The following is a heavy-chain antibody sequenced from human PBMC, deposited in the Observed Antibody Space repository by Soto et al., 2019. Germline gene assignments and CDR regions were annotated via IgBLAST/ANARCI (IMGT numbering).Heavy chain of an antibody. D-gene: IGHD1-26*01. J-gene: IGHJ4*02. CDR2: IYYTEGT. CDR3: VSAAKWELLFDY. V-gene: IGHV4-39*01. CDR1: GGSISSSNYY. Sequence: SETLSLTCTVSGGSISSSNYYWAWIRQPPGKGLEWIGNIYYTEGTYYNPSLKSRVTISVDTSKNQVSPRLFSVTAADTAVYYCVSAAKWELLFDYWGQGTLVTVS.